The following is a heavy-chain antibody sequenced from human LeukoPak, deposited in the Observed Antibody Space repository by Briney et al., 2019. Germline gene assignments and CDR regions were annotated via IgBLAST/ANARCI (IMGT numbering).Heavy chain of an antibody. V-gene: IGHV3-74*01. CDR3: ARVVSGYTDSWFDP. D-gene: IGHD3-22*01. J-gene: IGHJ5*02. CDR1: GFTFSGYW. Sequence: GGSLRLSCAASGFTFSGYWMHWVRQAPGKGLVWVSRISSDGSSTSYADSVKGRSTISRDNAKNTLYLQMSSLRAEDTAVYYCARVVSGYTDSWFDPWGQGTLVTVSS. CDR2: ISSDGSST.